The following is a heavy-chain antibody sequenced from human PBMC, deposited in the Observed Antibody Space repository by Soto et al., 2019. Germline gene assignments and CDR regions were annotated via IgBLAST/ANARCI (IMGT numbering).Heavy chain of an antibody. D-gene: IGHD2-2*01. V-gene: IGHV3-21*01. CDR3: ARDGVVPAAIPYYYYGMDV. Sequence: GGSLRLSCAASGFTFSSYSMNWVRQAPGKGLEWVSSISSSSSYIYYAESVKGRFTISRDNAKNSLYLQMNSLRAEDTAVHYCARDGVVPAAIPYYYYGMDVWGQGTTVTVSS. CDR1: GFTFSSYS. J-gene: IGHJ6*02. CDR2: ISSSSSYI.